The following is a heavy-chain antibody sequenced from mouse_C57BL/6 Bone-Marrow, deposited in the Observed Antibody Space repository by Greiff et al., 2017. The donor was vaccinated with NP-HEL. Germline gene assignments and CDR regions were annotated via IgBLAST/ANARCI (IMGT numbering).Heavy chain of an antibody. CDR2: IDPSDSYT. D-gene: IGHD2-5*01. J-gene: IGHJ2*01. V-gene: IGHV1-59*01. CDR3: AREAYYSNYVLDY. CDR1: GYTFTSYW. Sequence: VQLQQPGAELVRPGTSVKLSCKASGYTFTSYWMHWVKQRPGQGLEWIGVIDPSDSYTNYNQKFKGKATLTVDTSSSTAYMQRSSLTSEDSAVYYCAREAYYSNYVLDYWGQGTTLTVSS.